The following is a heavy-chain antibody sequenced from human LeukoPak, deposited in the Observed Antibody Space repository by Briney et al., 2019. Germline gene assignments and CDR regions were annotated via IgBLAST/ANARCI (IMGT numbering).Heavy chain of an antibody. V-gene: IGHV4-61*02. J-gene: IGHJ6*03. CDR1: GGSISSGSYY. CDR3: AIVPYSSGPALYYYYYMDV. CDR2: IYTSGST. Sequence: SETLSLTCTVSGGSISSGSYYWGWIRQPAGKGLEWIGRIYTSGSTNYNPSLKSRVTMSVDTSRNQFSLKLSSVTAADTAVYYCAIVPYSSGPALYYYYYMDVWGKGTTVTVSS. D-gene: IGHD6-19*01.